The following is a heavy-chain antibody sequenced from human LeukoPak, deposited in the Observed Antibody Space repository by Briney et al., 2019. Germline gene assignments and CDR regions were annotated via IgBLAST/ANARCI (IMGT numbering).Heavy chain of an antibody. CDR1: GFTFSSYA. D-gene: IGHD2-2*01. CDR3: GQLLSNDDAFDI. V-gene: IGHV3-23*01. Sequence: GGSLRLSCAASGFTFSSYAMSWVRQAPGKGLEWVSAISGSGGSTYYADPVKGRFTISRDNSKNTLYLQMNSLRAEDTAVYYCGQLLSNDDAFDIWGQGTMVTVSS. J-gene: IGHJ3*02. CDR2: ISGSGGST.